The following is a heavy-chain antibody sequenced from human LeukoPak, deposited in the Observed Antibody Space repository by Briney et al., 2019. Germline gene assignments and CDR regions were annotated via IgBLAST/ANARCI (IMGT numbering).Heavy chain of an antibody. V-gene: IGHV4-30-4*01. CDR3: AREGVVAPLFDP. CDR1: GGSISSGDYY. J-gene: IGHJ5*02. D-gene: IGHD2-15*01. CDR2: IYYSGST. Sequence: SQTLSLTCTVSGGSISSGDYYWSWIRQPPGKGLEWIGYIYYSGSTYYNPSLKSRVTMSVDTSKKQVSLKLTSVTAADTAVYYCAREGVVAPLFDPWGQGTLVTVSS.